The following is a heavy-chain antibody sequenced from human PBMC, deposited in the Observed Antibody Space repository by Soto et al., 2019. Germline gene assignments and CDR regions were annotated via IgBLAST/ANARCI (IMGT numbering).Heavy chain of an antibody. Sequence: SGKYFCEACVYTSARDDINWVRQATGQGLEWRGWMNPNWGNTVYAQKFQGRVTMTRNTSISTAYMEPSSLRSEDTAVYYCARLEVGITIFGVANRHYYYGMDVWG. CDR2: MNPNWGNT. V-gene: IGHV1-8*01. D-gene: IGHD3-3*01. CDR3: ARLEVGITIFGVANRHYYYGMDV. CDR1: VYTSARDD. J-gene: IGHJ6*02.